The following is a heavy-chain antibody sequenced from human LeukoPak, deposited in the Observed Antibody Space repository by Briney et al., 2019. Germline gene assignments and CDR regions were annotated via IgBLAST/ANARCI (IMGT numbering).Heavy chain of an antibody. D-gene: IGHD6-13*01. V-gene: IGHV3-11*06. CDR2: ISSSSSYT. CDR3: APYSSRSRAFDY. J-gene: IGHJ4*02. CDR1: GFTFSDYY. Sequence: GGSLGLSCAASGFTFSDYYMSWIRQAPGKGLEWVSYISSSSSYTNYADSVKGRFTISRDNAKNSLYLQMNSLRAEDTAVYYCAPYSSRSRAFDYWGQGTLVTVSS.